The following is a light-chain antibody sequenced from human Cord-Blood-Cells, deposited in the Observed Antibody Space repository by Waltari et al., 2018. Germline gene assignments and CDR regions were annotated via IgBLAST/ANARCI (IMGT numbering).Light chain of an antibody. J-gene: IGKJ5*01. Sequence: DIQMTQSPSSLSASVGDRVTITCRASQNISSYLNWDQQKPGKAPKLLIYAASSLQSGVPSRFSGSGSGTEFTLTISSLQPEDFATYYCQQSYSTPFTFGQGTRLEIK. CDR3: QQSYSTPFT. CDR2: AAS. CDR1: QNISSY. V-gene: IGKV1-39*01.